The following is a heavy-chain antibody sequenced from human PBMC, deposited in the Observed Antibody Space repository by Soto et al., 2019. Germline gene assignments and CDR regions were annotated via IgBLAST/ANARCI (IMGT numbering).Heavy chain of an antibody. CDR1: GSTFSSYW. V-gene: IGHV3-74*01. Sequence: GSLRLSCAASGSTFSSYWMHWVRQAPGKGLVWVSRINSDGSSTSYADSVKGRFTISRDNAKNTLYLQMNSLRAEDTAVYYCARASPYPDCSGGSCYSWYYFDYWGQGTLVTVSS. CDR2: INSDGSST. J-gene: IGHJ4*02. D-gene: IGHD2-15*01. CDR3: ARASPYPDCSGGSCYSWYYFDY.